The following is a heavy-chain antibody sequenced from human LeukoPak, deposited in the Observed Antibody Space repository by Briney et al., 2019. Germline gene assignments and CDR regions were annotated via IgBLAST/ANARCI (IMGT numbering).Heavy chain of an antibody. Sequence: PSETLSLTCSVSGDSIINYYWSWIRQSPEKGLEWIGYIYYTGTTKYNPSLESRVFMSVDTSKNQFSLRLTSVTVADTAVYFCAKEASVWGQGILVTVSS. CDR3: AKEASV. CDR2: IYYTGTT. J-gene: IGHJ4*02. CDR1: GDSIINYY. V-gene: IGHV4-59*01.